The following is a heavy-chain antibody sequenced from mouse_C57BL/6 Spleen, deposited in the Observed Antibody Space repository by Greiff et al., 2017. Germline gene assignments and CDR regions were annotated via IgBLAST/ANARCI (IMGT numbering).Heavy chain of an antibody. CDR1: GYTFTSYW. J-gene: IGHJ2*01. CDR3: ARYNSSFYFDY. D-gene: IGHD1-1*01. CDR2: IDPSDSYT. Sequence: QVQLQQPGAELVMPGASVKLSCKASGYTFTSYWMHWVKQRPGQGLEWIGEIDPSDSYTNYNQKFKGKSTLTVDKSSSTAYMQLSSLTSEDSAVYDCARYNSSFYFDYWGQGTTLTVSS. V-gene: IGHV1-69*01.